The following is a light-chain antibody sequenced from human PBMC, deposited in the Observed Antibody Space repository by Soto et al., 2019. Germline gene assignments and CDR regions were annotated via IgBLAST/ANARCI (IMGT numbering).Light chain of an antibody. J-gene: IGKJ4*01. CDR1: QSVTSSY. V-gene: IGKV3-20*01. Sequence: ELVLTQSPDTLSLSPGERATLSCRASQSVTSSYVAWYQQKPGQAPRLLIYAAYSRTTGLPDRFSGTGSGTDFTLTISRLEPEEFAVYSCQQYGSSPLTFGGGTKVEIK. CDR3: QQYGSSPLT. CDR2: AAY.